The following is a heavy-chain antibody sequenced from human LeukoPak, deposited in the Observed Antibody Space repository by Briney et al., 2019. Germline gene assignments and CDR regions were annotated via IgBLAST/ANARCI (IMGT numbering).Heavy chain of an antibody. V-gene: IGHV4-59*01. CDR1: GGSISSYY. J-gene: IGHJ3*02. CDR2: IYYSGGT. CDR3: ARKRENDAFDI. Sequence: PSETLSLTCTVSGGSISSYYWSWIRQPPGKGLEWIGYIYYSGGTNYNPSLKSRVTVSVDTSKNQFSLKLSSVTAADTAVYYCARKRENDAFDIWGQGTMVTVSS.